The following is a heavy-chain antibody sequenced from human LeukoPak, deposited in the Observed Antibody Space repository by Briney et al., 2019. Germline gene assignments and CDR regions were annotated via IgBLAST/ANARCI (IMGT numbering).Heavy chain of an antibody. J-gene: IGHJ6*02. Sequence: ASVKVSCKASGGTFSSYAISWVRQAPGQGLEWMGRIIPILGIANYAQKLQGRVTITADKSTSTAYMELSSLRSEDTAVYYCARDIVVLNNYYYYGMDVWGQGTTVTVSS. CDR3: ARDIVVLNNYYYYGMDV. CDR2: IIPILGIA. D-gene: IGHD2-15*01. CDR1: GGTFSSYA. V-gene: IGHV1-69*04.